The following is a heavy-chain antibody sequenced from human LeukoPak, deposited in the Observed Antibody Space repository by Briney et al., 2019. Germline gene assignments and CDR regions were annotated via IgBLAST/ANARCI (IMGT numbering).Heavy chain of an antibody. CDR2: LGRSGEYK. V-gene: IGHV3-23*01. D-gene: IGHD2-2*01. J-gene: IGHJ6*02. CDR1: GFRFTDYS. Sequence: GGSLRLSCAASGFRFTDYSMSGVRQAPGKGLEGVAGLGRSGEYKYYADSVKGRFTISRDNSKDTVSLQMNSLRAQDSAIYFCVKDRPCETCMPMDAWGQGTTVTVSS. CDR3: VKDRPCETCMPMDA.